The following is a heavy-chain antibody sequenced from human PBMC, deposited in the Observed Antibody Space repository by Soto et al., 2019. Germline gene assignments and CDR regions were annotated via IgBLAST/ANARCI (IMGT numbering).Heavy chain of an antibody. D-gene: IGHD2-15*01. J-gene: IGHJ4*02. V-gene: IGHV3-73*01. CDR2: IKTKVESYAT. CDR1: GFTLSGFD. CDR3: TRRYCSGGGCYSDFDY. Sequence: EVQLVESGGGLVQPGGSLKLSCAASGFTLSGFDIHWVRQASGEGLEWVGRIKTKVESYATELAASVKGRFTISRDDPKNTAYLEMNSLKTEDTAVYYRTRRYCSGGGCYSDFDYWGQGTLVTVSS.